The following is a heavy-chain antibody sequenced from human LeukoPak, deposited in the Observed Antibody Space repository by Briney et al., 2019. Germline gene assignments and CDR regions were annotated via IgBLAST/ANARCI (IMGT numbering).Heavy chain of an antibody. D-gene: IGHD3-9*01. J-gene: IGHJ4*02. Sequence: GGSLRLSCAASGFTFSSYEMNWVRQAPGKGLEWVSYISSSGSTKYYADSVKGRFTISRDNAKNSLYLQMNSLRAEDTAVYYCARDRRDILTGYYDYWGQGTLVTVSS. CDR2: ISSSGSTK. CDR3: ARDRRDILTGYYDY. V-gene: IGHV3-48*03. CDR1: GFTFSSYE.